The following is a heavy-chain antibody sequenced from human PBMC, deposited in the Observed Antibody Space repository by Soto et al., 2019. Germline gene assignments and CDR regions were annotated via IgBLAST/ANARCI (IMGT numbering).Heavy chain of an antibody. J-gene: IGHJ5*02. CDR2: IYYSGST. V-gene: IGHV4-39*01. CDR1: GGSISSSSYY. CDR3: ARPHDIAVAGKNWFDP. D-gene: IGHD6-19*01. Sequence: SETLSLTCTVSGGSISSSSYYWGWIRQPPGKGLEWIGSIYYSGSTYYNPSLKSRVTISVDTSKNQFSLKLSSVTAADTAVYYCARPHDIAVAGKNWFDPWGQGTLVTVSS.